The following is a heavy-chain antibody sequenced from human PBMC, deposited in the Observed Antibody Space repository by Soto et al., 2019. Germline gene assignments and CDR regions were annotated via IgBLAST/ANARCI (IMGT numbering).Heavy chain of an antibody. J-gene: IGHJ6*03. D-gene: IGHD2-2*01. CDR3: ARLGVPSAIDYYYMDV. Sequence: SETLSLTCAVYGGSFSGYYWSWIRQPPGKGLEWIGEINHSGSTNYNPSLKSRVTISVDTSKNQFSLKLSSVTAADTAEYYCARLGVPSAIDYYYMDVWGKGTTVTVSS. CDR1: GGSFSGYY. V-gene: IGHV4-34*01. CDR2: INHSGST.